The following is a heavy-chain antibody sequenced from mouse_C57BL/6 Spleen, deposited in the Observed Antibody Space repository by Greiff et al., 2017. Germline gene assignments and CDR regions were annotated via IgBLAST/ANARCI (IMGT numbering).Heavy chain of an antibody. CDR2: VYPGSGSI. D-gene: IGHD2-2*01. J-gene: IGHJ4*01. CDR3: ESEEERGDGYDEGYAMDY. Sequence: QVQLQQSGAELVKPGASVKLSCKASGYTFTEYTIHWVKQRSGQGLEWIGWVYPGSGSIKYNEKFKDKATLTADKASSTGYMDLSRLTSQDSAVSFYESEEERGDGYDEGYAMDYWGQGTSVTVSS. V-gene: IGHV1-62-2*01. CDR1: GYTFTEYT.